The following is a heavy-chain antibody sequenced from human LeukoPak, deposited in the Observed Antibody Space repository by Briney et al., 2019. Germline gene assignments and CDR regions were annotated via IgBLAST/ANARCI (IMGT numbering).Heavy chain of an antibody. CDR3: ARGGSYADGVDY. Sequence: EASVKVSCKASGGTFSSYAISWVRQAPGQGLEWMGGIIPILGTANYAQKFQGRVTITTDESTSTAYMELSSLRSEDTAVYYCARGGSYADGVDYWGQGTLVTVSS. V-gene: IGHV1-69*05. CDR1: GGTFSSYA. CDR2: IIPILGTA. J-gene: IGHJ4*02. D-gene: IGHD1-26*01.